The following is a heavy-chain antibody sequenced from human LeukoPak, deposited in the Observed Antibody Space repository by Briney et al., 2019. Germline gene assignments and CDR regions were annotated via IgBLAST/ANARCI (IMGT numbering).Heavy chain of an antibody. CDR2: MNPNSGNT. CDR3: ARGPPGGWLRLYYGMDV. CDR1: GYTFTSYD. Sequence: ASVKVSCKASGYTFTSYDINWVRQATGQGLEWMGWMNPNSGNTGYAQKFQGRVTMTRNTSISTAYMELSSLRSEDTAVYYCARGPPGGWLRLYYGMDVWGQGTTVTVSS. D-gene: IGHD5-12*01. V-gene: IGHV1-8*01. J-gene: IGHJ6*02.